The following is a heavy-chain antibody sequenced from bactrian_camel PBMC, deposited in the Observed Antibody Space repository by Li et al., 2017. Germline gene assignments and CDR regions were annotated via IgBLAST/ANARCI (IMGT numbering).Heavy chain of an antibody. CDR3: AADQWAGNACVTRRDGDFNY. CDR2: INTCTGLT. CDR1: GYRDSRSHC. J-gene: IGHJ6*01. D-gene: IGHD6*01. Sequence: HVQLVESGGGSVQAGGTLKLSCAASGYRDSRSHCIGWFRQAPGKEREGIATINTCTGLTSYSVSVKDRFTISQDRAKDTVSLQMNSLKPEDTAMYYCAADQWAGNACVTRRDGDFNYCGQGTQVTVS. V-gene: IGHV3S63*01.